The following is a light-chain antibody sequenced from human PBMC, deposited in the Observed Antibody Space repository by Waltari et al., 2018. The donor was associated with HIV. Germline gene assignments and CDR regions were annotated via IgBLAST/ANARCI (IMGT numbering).Light chain of an antibody. V-gene: IGKV4-1*01. J-gene: IGKJ2*01. CDR3: QQHYTTPYT. CDR1: QSVLYSSNNKNF. Sequence: DIVMTQSPDSLALSVGERATINCKSNQSVLYSSNNKNFLAWYQQKSGQRPKLLFDCASTRESGVPDRFSGSGSGTDFTLTISSLQAEDVAVYFCQQHYTTPYTFGQGTKLEIK. CDR2: CAS.